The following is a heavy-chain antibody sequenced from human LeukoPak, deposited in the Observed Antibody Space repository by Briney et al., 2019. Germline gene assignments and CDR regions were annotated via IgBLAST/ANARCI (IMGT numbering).Heavy chain of an antibody. CDR3: ARLGDYGDYASDY. CDR2: IDPSDSYT. J-gene: IGHJ4*02. V-gene: IGHV5-10-1*01. CDR1: GYSFTSYW. D-gene: IGHD4-17*01. Sequence: GESLKISCKGSGYSFTSYWISWVRQMPGKGLEWMGRIDPSDSYTNCSPSFQGHVTISADKSISTAYLQWSSLKASDTAMYYRARLGDYGDYASDYWGQGTLVTVSS.